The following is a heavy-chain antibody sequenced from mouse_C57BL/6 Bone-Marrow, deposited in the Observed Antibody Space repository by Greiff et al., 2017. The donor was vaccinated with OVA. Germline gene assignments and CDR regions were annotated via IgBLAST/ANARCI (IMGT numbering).Heavy chain of an antibody. D-gene: IGHD1-1*01. CDR3: ARGDYYGRLYAMDY. CDR1: GYTFTSYC. CDR2: IDPNSGGT. Sequence: QVQLQQPGAELVKPGASVTLSCKASGYTFTSYCMHWVKQRPGRGLEWIGRIDPNSGGTKYNAKFKSKATLTVDKPSSTAYMQLSRLTSEGSAVYDGARGDYYGRLYAMDYWGQGTSVTVSS. V-gene: IGHV1-72*01. J-gene: IGHJ4*01.